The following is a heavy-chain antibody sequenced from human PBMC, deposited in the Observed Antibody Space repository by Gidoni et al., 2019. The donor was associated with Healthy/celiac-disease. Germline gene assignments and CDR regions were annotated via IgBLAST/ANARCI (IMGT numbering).Heavy chain of an antibody. Sequence: QLQLQESGTGLVKPSDTLSPTCTVAGGSISSSSYYWGWIRQPPGKGLVWIGSIYYSGSTYYNPSLKSRVTISVDTSKNQFSLKRSSVTAADTAVYYCAVSNYYDSSGYWGYFDYWGQGTLVTVSS. CDR2: IYYSGST. CDR1: GGSISSSSYY. J-gene: IGHJ4*02. D-gene: IGHD3-22*01. CDR3: AVSNYYDSSGYWGYFDY. V-gene: IGHV4-39*01.